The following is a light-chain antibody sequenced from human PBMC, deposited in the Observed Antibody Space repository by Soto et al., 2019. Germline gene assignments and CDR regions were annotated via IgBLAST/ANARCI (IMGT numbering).Light chain of an antibody. Sequence: DIQMTQSPSSLSASLGDRVTITCRASQDINNYLAWYQQRPGKVPKLLIYGASTLQSGVPSRFSGSGSGTAFTLTISSLQPEDVATYYCQKYNSAPWTFGQGTKVEIK. CDR2: GAS. CDR3: QKYNSAPWT. CDR1: QDINNY. V-gene: IGKV1-27*01. J-gene: IGKJ1*01.